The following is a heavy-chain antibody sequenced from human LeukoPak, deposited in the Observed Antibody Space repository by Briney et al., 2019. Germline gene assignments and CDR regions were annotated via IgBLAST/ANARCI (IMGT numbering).Heavy chain of an antibody. CDR3: ARDWDSGYDTYYFDY. CDR2: ISSSGSTI. J-gene: IGHJ4*02. D-gene: IGHD5-12*01. V-gene: IGHV3-48*04. CDR1: GFTFSSYW. Sequence: GGSLRLSCAASGFTFSSYWMSWVRQAPGKGLEWVSYISSSGSTIYYADSVKGRFTISRDNAKNSLYLQMNSLRAEDTAVYYCARDWDSGYDTYYFDYWGQGTLVTVSS.